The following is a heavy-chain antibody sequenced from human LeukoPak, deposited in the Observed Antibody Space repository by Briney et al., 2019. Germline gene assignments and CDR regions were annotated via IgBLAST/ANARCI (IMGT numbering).Heavy chain of an antibody. J-gene: IGHJ2*01. Sequence: ASVKVSCKASGYTFTGYYMHWVRQAPGQGLEWMGWVNPNSGGTSYAQKFQGRVTMTRDTSISTAYMELSRLRSDDTAVYYCARGAPTSTMIVVVVARNWYFDLWGRGTLVTVSS. D-gene: IGHD3-22*01. V-gene: IGHV1-2*02. CDR3: ARGAPTSTMIVVVVARNWYFDL. CDR1: GYTFTGYY. CDR2: VNPNSGGT.